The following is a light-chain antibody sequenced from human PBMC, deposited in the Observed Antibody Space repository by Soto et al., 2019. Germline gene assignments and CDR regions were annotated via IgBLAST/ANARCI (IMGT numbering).Light chain of an antibody. CDR2: DVI. CDR1: SSDVGGYNY. CDR3: SSYTSSGTYV. Sequence: QSVLTQSASVSGSPGQSITISCAGTSSDVGGYNYVSWYQQHPGKAPKLMIYDVINRPSGVSDRFSGSKSGNSASLTISWLQAQDEADYYCSSYTSSGTYVFGTGTKVTVL. V-gene: IGLV2-14*03. J-gene: IGLJ1*01.